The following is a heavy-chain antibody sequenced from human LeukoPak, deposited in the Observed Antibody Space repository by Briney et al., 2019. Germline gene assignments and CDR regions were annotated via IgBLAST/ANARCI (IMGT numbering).Heavy chain of an antibody. V-gene: IGHV4-34*01. CDR2: IYHSGST. J-gene: IGHJ4*02. CDR1: GGSFSGYY. D-gene: IGHD6-13*01. Sequence: PSETLSLTCAVYGGSFSGYYWSWIRQPPGKGLEWIGYIYHSGSTYYNPSLKSRVTISVDRSKNQFSLKLSSVTAADTAVYYCARGPRSSSWYDPFDYWGQGTLVTVSS. CDR3: ARGPRSSSWYDPFDY.